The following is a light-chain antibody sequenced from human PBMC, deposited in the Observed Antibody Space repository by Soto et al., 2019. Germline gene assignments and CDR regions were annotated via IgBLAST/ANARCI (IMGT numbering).Light chain of an antibody. V-gene: IGKV3-20*01. CDR3: QQYGSPLT. CDR2: GAS. J-gene: IGKJ4*01. Sequence: EVVLTQSPANLSLSPGERATLSCRASQSVSSSYLAWYQQKPGQTPRLLIYGASNRATGIPDRFSGSGSGTDFTLTISRLEPEDFAVYYCQQYGSPLTFGGGTKVDI. CDR1: QSVSSSY.